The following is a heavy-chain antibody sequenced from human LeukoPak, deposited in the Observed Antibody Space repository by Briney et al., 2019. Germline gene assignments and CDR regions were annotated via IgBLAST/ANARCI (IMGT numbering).Heavy chain of an antibody. Sequence: SETLSLTCTVSGGSVSSGSYYWSWIRQPPGKGLEWIGYIYYSGSTNYNPSLKSRVTISVDTSKNQFSLKLSSVTAADTAVYYCASGRRLQLPYYWGQGTLVTVSS. D-gene: IGHD5-24*01. CDR1: GGSVSSGSYY. J-gene: IGHJ4*02. V-gene: IGHV4-61*01. CDR2: IYYSGST. CDR3: ASGRRLQLPYY.